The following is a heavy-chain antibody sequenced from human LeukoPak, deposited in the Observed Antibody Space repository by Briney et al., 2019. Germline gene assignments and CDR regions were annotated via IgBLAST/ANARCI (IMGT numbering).Heavy chain of an antibody. CDR2: INHSGST. Sequence: PSETPSLTCTVSGGSISSSSYYWSWIRQPPGKGLEWIGEINHSGSTNYNPSLKSRVTISVDTSKNQFSLKLSSVTAADTAVYYCARGPPFRGSTSWPHYYYYYMDVWGKGTTVTVSS. J-gene: IGHJ6*03. CDR1: GGSISSSSYY. CDR3: ARGPPFRGSTSWPHYYYYYMDV. V-gene: IGHV4-39*07. D-gene: IGHD2-2*01.